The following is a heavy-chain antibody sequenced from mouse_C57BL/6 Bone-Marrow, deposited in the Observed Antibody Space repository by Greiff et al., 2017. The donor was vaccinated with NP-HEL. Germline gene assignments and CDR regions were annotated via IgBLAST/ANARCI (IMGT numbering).Heavy chain of an antibody. CDR1: GYSITSGYY. V-gene: IGHV3-6*01. CDR2: ISYDGSN. D-gene: IGHD1-1*01. CDR3: ARAGITPCFDY. Sequence: EVQLQESGPGLVKPSQSLSLTCSVTGYSITSGYYWNWIRQFPGNKLEWMGYISYDGSNNYNPSLKNRISITRDTSKNQFFLKLNSVTTEDTATYYCARAGITPCFDYWGQGTTLTVSS. J-gene: IGHJ2*01.